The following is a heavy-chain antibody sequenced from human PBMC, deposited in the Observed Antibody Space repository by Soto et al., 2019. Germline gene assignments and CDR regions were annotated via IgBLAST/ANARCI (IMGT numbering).Heavy chain of an antibody. CDR2: IYWDDDK. J-gene: IGHJ3*02. CDR3: AHRRPRYCSDGSCWPHDAFDI. V-gene: IGHV2-5*02. Sequence: QITLKESGPTLVKPTQTLTLTCTFSGFSLSTSGVGVGWIRQPPGKALEWLALIYWDDDKRYSPSLKSRITITKDTSKNQVVLTMTNMDPVDTATYYCAHRRPRYCSDGSCWPHDAFDIWGQGTMVTVSS. CDR1: GFSLSTSGVG. D-gene: IGHD2-15*01.